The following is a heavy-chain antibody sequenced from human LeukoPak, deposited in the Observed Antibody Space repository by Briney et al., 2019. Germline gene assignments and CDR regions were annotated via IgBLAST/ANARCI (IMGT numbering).Heavy chain of an antibody. CDR2: ISSTSSTK. Sequence: PGGSLRLSCAASKFTFSDYYMSWIRQAPGKGLEWVSSISSTSSTKYYTDSVKGRFTISRDNAKKSLYLEMTSLRAEDTAIYFCARCGDGLPCDFDYWGQGTLVTVSS. V-gene: IGHV3-11*04. CDR3: ARCGDGLPCDFDY. J-gene: IGHJ4*02. CDR1: KFTFSDYY. D-gene: IGHD3-10*01.